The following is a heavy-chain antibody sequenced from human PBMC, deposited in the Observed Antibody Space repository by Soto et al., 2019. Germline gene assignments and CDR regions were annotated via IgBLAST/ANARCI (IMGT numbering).Heavy chain of an antibody. CDR1: GFTFSSYA. J-gene: IGHJ4*02. V-gene: IGHV3-23*01. CDR2: ISGSGGST. D-gene: IGHD6-19*01. CDR3: AKDRRYSSGWSESFDY. Sequence: LRLSCAASGFTFSSYAMSWVRQAPGKGLEWVSAISGSGGSTYYADSVKGRFTISRDNSKNTLYLQMNSLRAEDTAVYYCAKDRRYSSGWSESFDYWGQGTLVTVSS.